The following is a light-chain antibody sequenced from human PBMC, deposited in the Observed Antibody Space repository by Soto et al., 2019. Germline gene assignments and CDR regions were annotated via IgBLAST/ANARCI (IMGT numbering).Light chain of an antibody. J-gene: IGLJ1*01. CDR2: EVS. CDR1: SSDVGGYNY. Sequence: QCVRTQPPSASGSPGQAVTISCTGTSSDVGGYNYVSWYQQHPGKAPKLMIYEVSKRPSGVPDRFSGSKSGNTASLTVSGLQAEDEADYYCSSYAGSNNYVFGTGTKVTVL. V-gene: IGLV2-8*01. CDR3: SSYAGSNNYV.